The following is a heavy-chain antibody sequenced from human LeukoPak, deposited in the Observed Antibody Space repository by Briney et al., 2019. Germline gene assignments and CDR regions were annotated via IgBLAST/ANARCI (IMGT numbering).Heavy chain of an antibody. CDR1: GGSISSYY. CDR2: IYYSGST. CDR3: ARVYSGYGRADCYYYMDV. D-gene: IGHD5-12*01. J-gene: IGHJ6*03. V-gene: IGHV4-59*01. Sequence: SETLSLTCTVSGGSISSYYWSWIRQPPGKGLEWIGYIYYSGSTNYNPSLKSRVTISVDTSKNQFSLKLSSVTAADTAVYYCARVYSGYGRADCYYYMDVWGKGTTVTVSS.